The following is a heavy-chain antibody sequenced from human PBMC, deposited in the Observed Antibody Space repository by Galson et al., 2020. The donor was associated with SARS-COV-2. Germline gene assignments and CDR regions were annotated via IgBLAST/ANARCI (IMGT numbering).Heavy chain of an antibody. CDR2: IYHSGST. V-gene: IGHV4-38-2*01. D-gene: IGHD3-10*01. J-gene: IGHJ5*02. Sequence: SETLSLTCAVSGYSISSGYYWGWIRQPPGKGLEWIGSIYHSGSTYYNPSLKSRVTISVDTSKNQFSLKLSSVTAADTAVYYCARHGWFGELLPHWFDPWGQGTLVTVSS. CDR3: ARHGWFGELLPHWFDP. CDR1: GYSISSGYY.